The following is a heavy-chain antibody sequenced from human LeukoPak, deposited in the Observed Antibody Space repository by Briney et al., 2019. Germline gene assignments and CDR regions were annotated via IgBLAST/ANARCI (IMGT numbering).Heavy chain of an antibody. V-gene: IGHV4-34*01. CDR3: ARGQRGYSSSWWDY. CDR1: GGSFSGYY. Sequence: SETLSLTCAVYGGSFSGYYWSWIRQPPGKGLEWIGEINHSGSTNYNPSLKSRVTISVETSKSKLSLKLSSVTAADTAVYYCARGQRGYSSSWWDYWGQGTLVTVSS. J-gene: IGHJ4*02. D-gene: IGHD6-13*01. CDR2: INHSGST.